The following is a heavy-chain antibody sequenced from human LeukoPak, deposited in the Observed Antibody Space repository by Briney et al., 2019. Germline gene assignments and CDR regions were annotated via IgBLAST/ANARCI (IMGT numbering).Heavy chain of an antibody. CDR3: STIIHSGSYT. J-gene: IGHJ5*02. Sequence: GGSLRLSCAASGFTFSSYGMHWVRQAPGKGLEWVAVISYDGSNKYYADSVKGRFTISRDNSKNTLYLQMNSLKTEDTAVYYCSTIIHSGSYTWGQGTLVTVSS. CDR1: GFTFSSYG. D-gene: IGHD1-26*01. V-gene: IGHV3-30*03. CDR2: ISYDGSNK.